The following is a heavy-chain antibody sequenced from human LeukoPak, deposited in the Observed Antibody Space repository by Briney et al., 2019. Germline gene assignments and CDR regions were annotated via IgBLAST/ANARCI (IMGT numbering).Heavy chain of an antibody. J-gene: IGHJ4*02. CDR1: GFTFSSYW. CDR2: INQDGSEK. CDR3: ARRGGSSSWYLKYYFDY. D-gene: IGHD6-13*01. V-gene: IGHV3-7*01. Sequence: GGSLRLSCAASGFTFSSYWMSWVRQAPGKGLEWVADINQDGSEKYYVDSVKGRFTISRDNAKNSLYLQMNSLRAEGTAVYYRARRGGSSSWYLKYYFDYWGQGTLVTVSS.